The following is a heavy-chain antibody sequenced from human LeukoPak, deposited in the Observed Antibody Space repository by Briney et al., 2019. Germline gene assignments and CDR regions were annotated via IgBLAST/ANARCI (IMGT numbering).Heavy chain of an antibody. CDR3: ATDGAGFDT. Sequence: GGSLRLSCAASGFTFNDYYMSWIRQAPGKGLEWLSYSNIGGTNTHYADSVKGRFTIPRDNAKKSLYLEMNNLRAEDTAVYYCATDGAGFDTWGQGVLVTVSS. CDR1: GFTFNDYY. CDR2: SNIGGTNT. J-gene: IGHJ5*02. V-gene: IGHV3-11*01.